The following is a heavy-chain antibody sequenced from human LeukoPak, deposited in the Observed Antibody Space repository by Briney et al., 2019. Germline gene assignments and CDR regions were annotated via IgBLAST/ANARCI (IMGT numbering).Heavy chain of an antibody. J-gene: IGHJ6*02. CDR1: GFTFSNYG. CDR2: IWYDGSNK. D-gene: IGHD3-9*01. CDR3: ARSIGLTGGGVDV. Sequence: PGRSLRLSCAASGFTFSNYGMHWVRQAPGKGLEWVTLIWYDGSNKYYADSVKGRFSISRDNSKNTLYLQMNSLRDEDTAVYYCARSIGLTGGGVDVWGQGTTVTVSS. V-gene: IGHV3-33*01.